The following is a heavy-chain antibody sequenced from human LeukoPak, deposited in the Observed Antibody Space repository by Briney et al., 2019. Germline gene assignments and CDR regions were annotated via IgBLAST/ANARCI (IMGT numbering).Heavy chain of an antibody. V-gene: IGHV4-34*01. CDR1: GGSFSGYY. CDR2: INHSGST. J-gene: IGHJ5*02. CDR3: ARGPLYRPVTGWFDP. D-gene: IGHD4-17*01. Sequence: SETLSLTCAVYGGSFSGYYWSWIRQPPGKGLEWIGEINHSGSTNYNPSLESRVTISVDTSKDQFSLKLSSVTAADTAVYYCARGPLYRPVTGWFDPWGQGTLVTVSS.